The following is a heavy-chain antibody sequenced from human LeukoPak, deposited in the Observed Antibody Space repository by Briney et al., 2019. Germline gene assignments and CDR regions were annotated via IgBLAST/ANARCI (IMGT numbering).Heavy chain of an antibody. CDR3: ARHREYDILTGSSYWFDP. V-gene: IGHV4-4*02. Sequence: SETLSLTCAISGASMTSSNWWSWVRQPPGKGLEWMGEISHSGSTNYNPSLKSRVTISVDTSKNQFSLKLSSVTAADTAVYYCARHREYDILTGSSYWFDPWGQGTLVTVSS. CDR2: ISHSGST. CDR1: GASMTSSNW. D-gene: IGHD3-9*01. J-gene: IGHJ5*02.